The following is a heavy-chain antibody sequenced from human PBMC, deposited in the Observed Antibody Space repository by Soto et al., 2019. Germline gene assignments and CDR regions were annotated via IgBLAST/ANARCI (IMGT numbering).Heavy chain of an antibody. CDR2: ISGTGSRT. V-gene: IGHV3-23*01. Sequence: GGSLRLSCAASGFTFNTNAMSWVRQAPGKGLEWVSSISGTGSRTYYADSVKGRFTIARDNSKNTVSLQMNNRRAEDTGLYYCTKDTGYLSMDAWGQGTTVTAP. CDR1: GFTFNTNA. CDR3: TKDTGYLSMDA. J-gene: IGHJ6*02. D-gene: IGHD6-25*01.